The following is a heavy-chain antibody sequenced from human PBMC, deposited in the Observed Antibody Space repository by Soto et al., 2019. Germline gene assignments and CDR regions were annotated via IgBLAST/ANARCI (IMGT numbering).Heavy chain of an antibody. J-gene: IGHJ4*02. Sequence: QVQLQESGPGLVKPSQTLSLTCTVSGGSISSGNYYWSWIRQPPGKGLEWIGCISYSGTTHYSASLMRRVSISVGTSNNQFSMDLSSVTAAATAVYYCATMGSPVTGLYYFDYWGQGTLVTVSS. CDR3: ATMGSPVTGLYYFDY. V-gene: IGHV4-30-4*01. CDR2: ISYSGTT. CDR1: GGSISSGNYY. D-gene: IGHD4-17*01.